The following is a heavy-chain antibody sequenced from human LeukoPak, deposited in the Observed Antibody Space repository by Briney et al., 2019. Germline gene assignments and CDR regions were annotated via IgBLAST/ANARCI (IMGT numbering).Heavy chain of an antibody. CDR2: ISGSSDDI. CDR3: ATPRGSGSYLAFDY. V-gene: IGHV3-48*01. D-gene: IGHD1-26*01. J-gene: IGHJ4*02. CDR1: GFTFSSHR. Sequence: GGSLRLSCAASGFTFSSHRMNWVRQAPGKGLEWVADISGSSDDIHYADSVTGRFTISRDNAKNSVYLQMNSLRVEDTAVYYCATPRGSGSYLAFDYWGQGTLVTVSS.